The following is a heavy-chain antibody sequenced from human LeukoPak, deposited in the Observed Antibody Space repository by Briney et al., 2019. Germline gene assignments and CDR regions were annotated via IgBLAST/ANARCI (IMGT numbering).Heavy chain of an antibody. CDR1: GFTFSSYG. J-gene: IGHJ4*02. CDR3: AKDYDSSGWSFDY. CDR2: ISYDGSNK. D-gene: IGHD6-19*01. V-gene: IGHV3-30*18. Sequence: GGSLRLSCAASGFTFSSYGMHWVRQAPGKGLEWVAVISYDGSNKYYADSVKGRFTISRDNSKNTLYLQMNSLRAEDTAVYYCAKDYDSSGWSFDYWGQGTPVTVSS.